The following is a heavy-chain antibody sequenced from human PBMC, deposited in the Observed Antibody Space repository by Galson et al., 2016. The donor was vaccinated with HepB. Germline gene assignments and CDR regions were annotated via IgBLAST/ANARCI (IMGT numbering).Heavy chain of an antibody. CDR3: ALMAYGDYVDF. CDR1: GVSLSTSGVA. D-gene: IGHD4-17*01. Sequence: PALVKPTQTLTLTCTFSGVSLSTSGVAVGWIRQPPGKALEWLVFIYWDDEQRYTPSLKTRLTITKDTSKNQVVLSMTNMDPVDTATYYCALMAYGDYVDFWGQGTLVTVSS. V-gene: IGHV2-5*02. CDR2: IYWDDEQ. J-gene: IGHJ4*02.